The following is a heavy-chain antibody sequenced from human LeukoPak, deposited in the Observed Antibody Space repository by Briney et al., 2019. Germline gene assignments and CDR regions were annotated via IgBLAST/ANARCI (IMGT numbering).Heavy chain of an antibody. Sequence: SETLSLTCTVSGDSISSYYWSWIRQPPGKGLEWIGYIYYSGSTNYNPSLKSRVTISVDTSKNQFSLKLSSVTAADTAVYYCARDNSWFDPWGQGTTVSVSS. D-gene: IGHD2/OR15-2a*01. CDR3: ARDNSWFDP. CDR2: IYYSGST. CDR1: GDSISSYY. V-gene: IGHV4-59*01. J-gene: IGHJ5*01.